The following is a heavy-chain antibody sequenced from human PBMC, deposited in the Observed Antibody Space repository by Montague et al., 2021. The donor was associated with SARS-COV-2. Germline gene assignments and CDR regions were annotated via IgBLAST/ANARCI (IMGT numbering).Heavy chain of an antibody. CDR1: GGSISTYY. CDR2: IYYSCST. CDR3: ARDGYNAHQTYWYFDL. D-gene: IGHD5-24*01. Sequence: SETLSLTCTVSGGSISTYYCSWIWHPPATGLGWIGYIYYSCSTXXXPSXXXQXPISVSTSTNQFSLKLSSVTAADTAVYYCARDGYNAHQTYWYFDLWGRGTLVTVSS. V-gene: IGHV4-59*12. J-gene: IGHJ2*01.